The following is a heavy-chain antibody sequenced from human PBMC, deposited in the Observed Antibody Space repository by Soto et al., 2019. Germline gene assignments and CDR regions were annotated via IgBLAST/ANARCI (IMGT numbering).Heavy chain of an antibody. J-gene: IGHJ5*02. D-gene: IGHD3-9*01. V-gene: IGHV4-34*01. CDR3: ASDPRYFDPNWFDP. Sequence: SETLSLTCAVYGGSFSGYYWSWIRQPPGKGLEWIGEINHSGSTNYNPSLKSRVTISVDTSKNQFSLKLSSVTAADTAVYYCASDPRYFDPNWFDPWGQGTLVTAPQ. CDR1: GGSFSGYY. CDR2: INHSGST.